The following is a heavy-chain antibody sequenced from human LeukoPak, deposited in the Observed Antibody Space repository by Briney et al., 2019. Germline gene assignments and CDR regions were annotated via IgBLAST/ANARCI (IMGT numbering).Heavy chain of an antibody. J-gene: IGHJ6*02. D-gene: IGHD1-26*01. V-gene: IGHV1-2*06. Sequence: ASVKVSCKASGYTFSDYYMHWVRQAPGQGREWMGRVNPNSGGTNYAQHFQGRVTMTRDTSISTAYMDLSRLKSDDPAVYYCAREKWDDENYYSSYNMAVWGQGTTVTVSS. CDR3: AREKWDDENYYSSYNMAV. CDR2: VNPNSGGT. CDR1: GYTFSDYY.